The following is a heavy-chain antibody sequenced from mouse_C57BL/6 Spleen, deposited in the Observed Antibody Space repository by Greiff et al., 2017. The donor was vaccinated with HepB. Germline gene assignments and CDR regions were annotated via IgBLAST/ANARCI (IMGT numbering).Heavy chain of an antibody. V-gene: IGHV5-2*03. J-gene: IGHJ3*01. Sequence: EVKLVESGGGLVQPGESLKLSCESNEYEFPSHDMSWVRKTPEKRLELVAAINSDGGSTNYPDTMERRYRITRDNSKKTLYLQMSSLRSEDTALYYCASLDISGGGFAYWGQGTLVTVSA. CDR3: ASLDISGGGFAY. CDR1: EYEFPSHD. D-gene: IGHD3-2*02. CDR2: INSDGGST.